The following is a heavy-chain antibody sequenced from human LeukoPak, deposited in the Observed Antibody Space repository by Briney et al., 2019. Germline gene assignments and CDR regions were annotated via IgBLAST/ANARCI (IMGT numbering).Heavy chain of an antibody. V-gene: IGHV3-23*01. CDR1: GFIFSSYA. J-gene: IGHJ3*02. D-gene: IGHD1-26*01. Sequence: GGSLRLSCAASGFIFSSYAMSWVRQAPGKGLEWVSAISGSGGSTYYADSVKGRFTISRDNSKNTLYLQMNSLRAEDTAVYYCAKNSWEHDAFDIWGQGTMVTVSS. CDR3: AKNSWEHDAFDI. CDR2: ISGSGGST.